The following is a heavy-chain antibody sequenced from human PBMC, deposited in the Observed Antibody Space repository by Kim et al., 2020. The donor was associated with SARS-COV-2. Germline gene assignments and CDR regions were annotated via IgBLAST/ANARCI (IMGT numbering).Heavy chain of an antibody. Sequence: SETLSLTCTVSGGSISSGGYYWSWIRQHPGKGLEWNGYIYYSGSTYYNPSLKSRVTISVHTSKNQFSLKLSSVTAADTAVYYCARGGGGYCSSTSCRYFDYWGQGTLVTVSS. CDR3: ARGGGGYCSSTSCRYFDY. CDR1: GGSISSGGYY. CDR2: IYYSGST. V-gene: IGHV4-31*03. D-gene: IGHD2-2*01. J-gene: IGHJ4*02.